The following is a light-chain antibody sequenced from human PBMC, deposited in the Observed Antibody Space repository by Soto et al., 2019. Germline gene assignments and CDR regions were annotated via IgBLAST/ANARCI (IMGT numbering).Light chain of an antibody. CDR3: QQYGRT. CDR1: QTISTNY. J-gene: IGKJ5*01. CDR2: AAS. V-gene: IGKV3-20*01. Sequence: EVVLTQSPGTLYLSPGETATLSCRASQTISTNYLAWYQQKPGQAPRLILYAASNRLTGIPDRVSGSGSGTDFTLTISRLEAEDFALYYCQQYGRTFGQGTRLEIK.